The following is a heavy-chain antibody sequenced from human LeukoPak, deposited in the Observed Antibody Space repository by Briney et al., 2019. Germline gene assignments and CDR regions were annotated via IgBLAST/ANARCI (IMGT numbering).Heavy chain of an antibody. D-gene: IGHD3-9*01. Sequence: ASVKVSCKASGYTFTSYYMHWVRQAPGQGLEWMGWINPNSGGTNYAQKFQGRVTMTRDTSISTAYMELSRLRSDDTAVYYCARDWGFDILTGYYHQGLFDYWGQGTLVTVSS. CDR3: ARDWGFDILTGYYHQGLFDY. J-gene: IGHJ4*02. CDR1: GYTFTSYY. V-gene: IGHV1-2*02. CDR2: INPNSGGT.